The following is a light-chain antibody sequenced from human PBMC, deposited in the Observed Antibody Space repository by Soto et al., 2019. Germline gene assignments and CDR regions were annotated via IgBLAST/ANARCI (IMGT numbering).Light chain of an antibody. V-gene: IGKV3-20*01. J-gene: IGKJ2*01. CDR1: QSLTNNY. CDR2: SAS. CDR3: QHFGSSTGYT. Sequence: EVVLTQSPGTLSLSPGERATLSCRTSQSLTNNYLAWYHQKPGQAPRLLIYSASSRATGIPDRFSGSGSGTDFTLTINRLDPEDFAVYYCQHFGSSTGYTFGQGTKVEIK.